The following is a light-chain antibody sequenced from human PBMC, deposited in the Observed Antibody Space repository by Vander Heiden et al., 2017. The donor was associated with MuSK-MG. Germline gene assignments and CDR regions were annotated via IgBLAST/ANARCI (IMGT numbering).Light chain of an antibody. CDR1: QTISTY. CDR2: AAS. J-gene: IGKJ4*01. CDR3: QQSYSTIT. Sequence: DIQMTQSPSSLSASVGDRVTITCRASQTISTYLNWYQQKPGKAPKLLIYAASTWQRGVSQRFSGSGSGTDFTLTSSRRQPEDFATYYWQQSYSTITFGGGTKVDIK. V-gene: IGKV1-39*01.